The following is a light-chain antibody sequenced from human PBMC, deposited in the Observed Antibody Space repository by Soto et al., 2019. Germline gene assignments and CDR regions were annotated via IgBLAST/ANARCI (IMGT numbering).Light chain of an antibody. V-gene: IGLV1-51*01. J-gene: IGLJ2*01. CDR3: GTWDNSLSAGV. CDR1: SSNIENNY. Sequence: QSVLTQPPSVSAAPGQRVTISCSGSSSNIENNYVSWYQQLPGTAPQLLIYDNNKRPSGIPDRFSGSKSGTSATLGITGLQTEDEGDYYCGTWDNSLSAGVFGGGTKLTVL. CDR2: DNN.